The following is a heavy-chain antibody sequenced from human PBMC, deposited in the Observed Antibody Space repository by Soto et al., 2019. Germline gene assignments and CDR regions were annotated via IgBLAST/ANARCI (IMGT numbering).Heavy chain of an antibody. CDR3: ARILNYYDSSGYYSPYYFDY. CDR2: IYYSGST. CDR1: GGSISSYY. Sequence: SETLSLTCTVSGGSISSYYWSWIRQPPGKGLEWIGYIYYSGSTNYNPSLKSRVTISVDTSKNQFSLKLSSVTAADTAVYYCARILNYYDSSGYYSPYYFDYWGQGTLVTVSS. D-gene: IGHD3-22*01. V-gene: IGHV4-59*08. J-gene: IGHJ4*02.